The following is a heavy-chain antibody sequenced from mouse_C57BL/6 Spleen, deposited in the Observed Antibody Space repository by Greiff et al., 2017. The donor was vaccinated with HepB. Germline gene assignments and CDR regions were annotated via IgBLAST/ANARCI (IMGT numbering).Heavy chain of an antibody. CDR1: GFTFSSYG. V-gene: IGHV5-6*02. CDR3: ARQWCDY. D-gene: IGHD1-1*02. J-gene: IGHJ2*01. CDR2: ISSGGSYT. Sequence: EVKLVESGGDLVKPGGSLKLSCAASGFTFSSYGMSWVRQTPDKRLEWVATISSGGSYTYYPDSVKGRFTISRDNAKNTLYLQMSSLKSEDTAMYYCARQWCDYWGQGTTLTVSS.